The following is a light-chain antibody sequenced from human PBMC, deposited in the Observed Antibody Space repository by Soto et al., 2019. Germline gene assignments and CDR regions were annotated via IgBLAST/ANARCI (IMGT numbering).Light chain of an antibody. CDR1: QSVRNNN. CDR3: QQYGSSAPIT. CDR2: GAS. J-gene: IGKJ5*01. Sequence: EIVLTQSPGTLSLSPGERATLSCRASQSVRNNNLNWYQQRAGQAPRLLIYGASIRATGIPDRFSGRGSGTDFTLTISRLEPEDFALYFCQQYGSSAPITFGQGTRLEI. V-gene: IGKV3-20*01.